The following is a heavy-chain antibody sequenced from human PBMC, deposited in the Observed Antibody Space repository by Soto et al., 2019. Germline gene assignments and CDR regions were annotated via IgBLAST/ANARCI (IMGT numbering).Heavy chain of an antibody. CDR3: SIAKSRWDCDFGSALPAPPPPRPGMDV. D-gene: IGHD3-3*01. J-gene: IGHJ6*02. Sequence: VASVKVSCKASGYTFTSYDINWVRQATGQGLEWMGWMNPNSGNTGYAQKFQGRVTMTRNTXXSTAYMELSSLRSEDTAVYYCSIAKSRWDCDFGSALPAPPPPRPGMDVLGQGTMVT. CDR1: GYTFTSYD. V-gene: IGHV1-8*01. CDR2: MNPNSGNT.